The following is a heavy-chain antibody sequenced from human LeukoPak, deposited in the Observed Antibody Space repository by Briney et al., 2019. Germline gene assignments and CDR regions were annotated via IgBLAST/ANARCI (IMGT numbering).Heavy chain of an antibody. Sequence: GGSLRLSCAASGFTFSNAWMSWVRQAPGKGLEWVGHVRSETDGATTDYAAPVKGRFTISRDDSKNALYLQMNSLKTEDTAVYYCTTAAFHWGQGTPVTVSS. V-gene: IGHV3-15*01. CDR3: TTAAFH. J-gene: IGHJ1*01. CDR2: VRSETDGATT. CDR1: GFTFSNAW. D-gene: IGHD6-25*01.